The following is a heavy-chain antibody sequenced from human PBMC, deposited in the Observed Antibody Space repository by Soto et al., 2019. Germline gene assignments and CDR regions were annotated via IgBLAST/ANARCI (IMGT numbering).Heavy chain of an antibody. D-gene: IGHD2-2*01. V-gene: IGHV1-8*01. CDR2: MNPNSGNT. CDR3: ARGYPYIVVVPAAIHHFDY. J-gene: IGHJ4*02. CDR1: GYTFTSYD. Sequence: QVQLVQSGAEVKKPGASVKVSCKASGYTFTSYDINWVRQATGQGLEWMGWMNPNSGNTGYAQKFQGRATMTRNTSISTAYMELSSLRSEDTAVYYCARGYPYIVVVPAAIHHFDYWGQGTLVTVSS.